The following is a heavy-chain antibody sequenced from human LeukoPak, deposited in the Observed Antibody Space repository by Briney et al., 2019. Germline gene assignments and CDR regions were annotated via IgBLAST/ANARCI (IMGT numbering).Heavy chain of an antibody. CDR3: ARDPSEAYDSSGSHAPMGY. Sequence: GGSLRLSCAASGFTFSSYSMNWVRQAPGKGLEWVSSISSSSYIYYADSVKGRFTISRDNAKNSLYLQMNSLRAEDTAVYYCARDPSEAYDSSGSHAPMGYWGQGTLVTVSS. D-gene: IGHD3-22*01. J-gene: IGHJ4*02. CDR2: ISSSSYI. V-gene: IGHV3-21*01. CDR1: GFTFSSYS.